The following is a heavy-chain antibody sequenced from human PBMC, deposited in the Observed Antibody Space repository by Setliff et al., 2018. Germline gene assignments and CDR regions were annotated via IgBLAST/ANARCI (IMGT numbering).Heavy chain of an antibody. CDR2: IHYNGNL. V-gene: IGHV4-39*02. J-gene: IGHJ5*02. CDR3: ARDRLRGWFDP. CDR1: GGSISSSSYY. Sequence: LSLTCAVSGGSISSSSYYWGWIRQSPGEGLEWIANIHYNGNLYYNPSLKNRATISMDTSKIQFSLKLISVTAADTAIYYCARDRLRGWFDPWGQGTLVTVSS. D-gene: IGHD2-21*02.